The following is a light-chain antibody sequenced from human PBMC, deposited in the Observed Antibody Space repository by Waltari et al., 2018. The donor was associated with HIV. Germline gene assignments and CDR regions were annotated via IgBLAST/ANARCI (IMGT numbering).Light chain of an antibody. Sequence: EIVLTQSPATLSLSPGEGATLSCRASQNVSGYLGGSQQKPGQAPRLLIYNASNRATGITARFSGSGSGTDSTLTISSLEPEHFALSCCQQRSDWPPLTFGGGTKVEIK. V-gene: IGKV3-11*01. CDR1: QNVSGY. J-gene: IGKJ4*01. CDR3: QQRSDWPPLT. CDR2: NAS.